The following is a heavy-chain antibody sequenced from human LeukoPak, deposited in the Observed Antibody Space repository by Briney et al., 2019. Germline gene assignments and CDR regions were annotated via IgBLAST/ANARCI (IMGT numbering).Heavy chain of an antibody. CDR1: GGSISSYY. CDR2: IYYSGST. Sequence: SETLSLTCTVSGGSISSYYWSWIRQPPGKGLEWIGYIYYSGSTNYNPSLKSRVTISVDTSKNQFSLKLSSVTAADTAVYYCARGQRPGGLTFDYWGQGTLVTVSS. J-gene: IGHJ4*02. D-gene: IGHD3-16*01. CDR3: ARGQRPGGLTFDY. V-gene: IGHV4-59*01.